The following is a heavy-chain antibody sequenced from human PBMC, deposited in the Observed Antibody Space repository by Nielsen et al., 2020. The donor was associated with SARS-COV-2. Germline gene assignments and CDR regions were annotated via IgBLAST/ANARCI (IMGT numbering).Heavy chain of an antibody. Sequence: GGSLRLSCVASGFTFTNYPMNWVRQVPGKGLEWVSSISSSGGNIYYADSVRGRFTMSRDNSQNTHWLQMDSLRPEDTAIYYCAKEIGSCSGGSCRFLAFDSWGQGTLVTVSS. CDR2: ISSSGGNI. J-gene: IGHJ4*02. V-gene: IGHV3-23*01. CDR1: GFTFTNYP. D-gene: IGHD2-15*01. CDR3: AKEIGSCSGGSCRFLAFDS.